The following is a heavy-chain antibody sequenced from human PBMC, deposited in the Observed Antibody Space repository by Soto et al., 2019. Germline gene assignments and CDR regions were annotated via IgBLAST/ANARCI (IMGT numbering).Heavy chain of an antibody. D-gene: IGHD2-2*01. V-gene: IGHV4-39*07. CDR1: GSSISSTSYY. CDR2: LYYSGTS. J-gene: IGHJ5*02. Sequence: PSETLSLTCAVSGSSISSTSYYWGWIRQPPGKGLEWIGSLYYSGTSHYNPSLKSRVTISVDTSKNQFSLKLSSVTAADTAVYYCARYLPRQVWFDPWGQGTLVTVS. CDR3: ARYLPRQVWFDP.